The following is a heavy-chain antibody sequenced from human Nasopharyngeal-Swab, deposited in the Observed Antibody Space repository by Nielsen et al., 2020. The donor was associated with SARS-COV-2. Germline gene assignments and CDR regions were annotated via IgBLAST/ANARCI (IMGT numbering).Heavy chain of an antibody. Sequence: SEPLSLTCTVSGGSISSSSYYWGWIRQPPGKGLEWIGSIYYSGSTYYNPSLKSRVTISVYTSKNQFSLNMSSVTAADTAVYYCARQGWFGELLRPFDYWGQGTLVTVSS. CDR3: ARQGWFGELLRPFDY. J-gene: IGHJ4*02. CDR1: GGSISSSSYY. CDR2: IYYSGST. D-gene: IGHD3-10*01. V-gene: IGHV4-39*01.